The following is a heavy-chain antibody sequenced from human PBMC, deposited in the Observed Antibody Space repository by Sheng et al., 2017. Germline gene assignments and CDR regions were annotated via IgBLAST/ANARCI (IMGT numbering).Heavy chain of an antibody. V-gene: IGHV1-8*03. CDR3: ARHIYCSGGSCYRGAFDI. D-gene: IGHD2-15*01. J-gene: IGHJ3*02. CDR1: GYTFTSYD. CDR2: MNPNSGNT. Sequence: QVQLVQSGAEVKKPGASVKVSCKASGYTFTSYDINWVRQATGQGLEWMGWMNPNSGNTGYAQKFQGRVTITRNTSISTAYMELSSLRSEDTAVYYCARHIYCSGGSCYRGAFDIWGQGTMVTVSS.